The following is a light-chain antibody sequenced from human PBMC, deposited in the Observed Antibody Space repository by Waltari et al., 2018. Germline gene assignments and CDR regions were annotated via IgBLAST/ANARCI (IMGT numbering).Light chain of an antibody. CDR3: QQYNKWTLT. Sequence: EIVMTQSPATLSVSPGERATLSCRASQSISSNLAWYQRRPGQAPRLLVYGASTRATGIPARFIGRGSGTEFTLTISSLQSEDFAVYYCQQYNKWTLTFGPGTKVDIK. V-gene: IGKV3-15*01. J-gene: IGKJ3*01. CDR2: GAS. CDR1: QSISSN.